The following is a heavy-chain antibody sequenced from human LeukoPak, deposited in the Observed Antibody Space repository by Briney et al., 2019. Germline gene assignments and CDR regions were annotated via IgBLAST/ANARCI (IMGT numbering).Heavy chain of an antibody. D-gene: IGHD6-13*01. CDR2: ISAYNGNT. V-gene: IGHV1-18*01. Sequence: ASVKVSCKASGYTFTSYGISWVRQAPGQGLEWMGWISAYNGNTNYAQKFQGRVTMTRDTSTSTVYMELSSLRSEDTAVYYCARDYSSSWPDPYWFDPWGQGTLVTVSS. J-gene: IGHJ5*02. CDR3: ARDYSSSWPDPYWFDP. CDR1: GYTFTSYG.